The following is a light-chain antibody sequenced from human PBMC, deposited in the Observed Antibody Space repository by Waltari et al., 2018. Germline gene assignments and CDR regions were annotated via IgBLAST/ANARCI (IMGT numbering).Light chain of an antibody. CDR2: WAS. CDR3: HQYYSAPRT. Sequence: DIVLTKAPDSLAVSLGERTTSHTNSSQSILHSSSNKNYLAWYQQKPGQPAKLLIYWASTRESGVPDRFSGSGSGTDFTLTISGLQAEDVAVYYCHQYYSAPRTFGQGTKVEIK. J-gene: IGKJ1*01. CDR1: QSILHSSSNKNY. V-gene: IGKV4-1*01.